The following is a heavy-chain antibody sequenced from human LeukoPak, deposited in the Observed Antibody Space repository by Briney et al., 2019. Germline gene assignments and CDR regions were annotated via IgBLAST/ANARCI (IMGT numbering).Heavy chain of an antibody. D-gene: IGHD3-9*01. CDR3: DIPQFYGASRNGY. CDR2: LKSKSDGGTS. CDR1: GLTFSKGW. V-gene: IGHV3-15*01. Sequence: GGSLRLSCEASGLTFSKGWMSWVRQAPGKGLEWVGRLKSKSDGGTSEYAPPVKGRFTISRDDSKNMLFLEMSSLKTDDTAVYYCDIPQFYGASRNGYWGQGILVTVSS. J-gene: IGHJ4*02.